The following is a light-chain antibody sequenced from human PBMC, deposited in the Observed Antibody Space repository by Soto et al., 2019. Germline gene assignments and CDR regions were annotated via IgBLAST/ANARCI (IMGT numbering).Light chain of an antibody. J-gene: IGKJ4*01. CDR2: SAS. CDR3: QQYYSYPLT. CDR1: QGISSY. V-gene: IGKV1-9*01. Sequence: DLQLTQSPSSLSASVGDRVTITCRVSQGISSYLNWYRQKPGKVPKLLIYSASTLQSGVPSRFSGSGSGTDFTLTISCLQSEDFATYYCQQYYSYPLTFGGGTKVEIK.